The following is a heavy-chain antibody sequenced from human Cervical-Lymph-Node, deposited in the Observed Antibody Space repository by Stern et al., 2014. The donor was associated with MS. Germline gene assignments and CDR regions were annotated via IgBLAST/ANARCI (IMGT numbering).Heavy chain of an antibody. CDR3: ARDQGMTTVVTPFY. D-gene: IGHD4-23*01. J-gene: IGHJ4*02. CDR1: GFTFSSYS. CDR2: ISSSSSTI. V-gene: IGHV3-48*01. Sequence: EVQLLESGGGLVQPGGSLRLSCAASGFTFSSYSMNWVRQAPGKGLEWVSYISSSSSTIYYADSVKGRFTISRDNAKNSLYLQMNSLRAEDTAVYYCARDQGMTTVVTPFYWGQGTLVTVSS.